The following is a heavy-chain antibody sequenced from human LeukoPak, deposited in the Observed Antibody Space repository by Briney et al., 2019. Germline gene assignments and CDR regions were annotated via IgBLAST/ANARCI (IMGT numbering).Heavy chain of an antibody. CDR3: ARTVSSARGYSYGYLYYFDY. CDR1: GGTFSSYA. V-gene: IGHV1-69*04. J-gene: IGHJ4*02. Sequence: SVKVSCKASGGTFSSYAISWVRQAPGQGLEWMRRIIPILGIANYAQKFQGRVTITADKSTSTAYMELSSLRSEDTAVYYCARTVSSARGYSYGYLYYFDYWGQGTLVTVSS. CDR2: IIPILGIA. D-gene: IGHD5-18*01.